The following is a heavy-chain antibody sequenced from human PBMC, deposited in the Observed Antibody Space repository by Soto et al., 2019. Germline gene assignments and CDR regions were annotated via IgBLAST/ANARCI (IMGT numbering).Heavy chain of an antibody. J-gene: IGHJ4*02. D-gene: IGHD2-2*01. Sequence: HVHLVESGGGVVQRGGSLRLSCVASGFTFSSYGIHWVRQAPGKGLQWVAVISFEGSNKRYADSVKGRFTISRDNSKDTLYLLMKSLRAEDRAVYYCARANAPYCSTTSCPLDYWGPGTLVTVS. CDR3: ARANAPYCSTTSCPLDY. CDR1: GFTFSSYG. CDR2: ISFEGSNK. V-gene: IGHV3-30*03.